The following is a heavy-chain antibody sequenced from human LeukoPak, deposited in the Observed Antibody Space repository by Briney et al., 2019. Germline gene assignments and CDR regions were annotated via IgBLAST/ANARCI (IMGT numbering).Heavy chain of an antibody. V-gene: IGHV1-24*01. D-gene: IGHD3-10*01. Sequence: GASVKVSCKVSGYTLTELSMHWVRQAPGKELEWMGGFDPEDGETIYAQKFQGRVTMTEDTSTDTAYMELSSLRSEDTAVYYCATELWFGELSNWFVPWGQGTLVTVSS. J-gene: IGHJ5*02. CDR2: FDPEDGET. CDR3: ATELWFGELSNWFVP. CDR1: GYTLTELS.